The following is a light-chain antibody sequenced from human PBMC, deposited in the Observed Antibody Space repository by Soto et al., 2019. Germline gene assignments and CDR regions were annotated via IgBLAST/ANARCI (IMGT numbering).Light chain of an antibody. CDR1: KSVSSSY. CDR3: QQYGSSPGT. V-gene: IGKV3-20*01. Sequence: EIVLPQSPGTLSLSPGERATLSCRASKSVSSSYLAWYQQKPGQAPRLLIYGASSRATGIPDRFSGSGSGTDFTLTISRLEPEDFAVYYCQQYGSSPGTFGQGTKVEIK. CDR2: GAS. J-gene: IGKJ1*01.